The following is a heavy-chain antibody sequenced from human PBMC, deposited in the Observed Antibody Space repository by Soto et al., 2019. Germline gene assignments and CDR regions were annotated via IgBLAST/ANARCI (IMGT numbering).Heavy chain of an antibody. Sequence: GGSLRLSCAASGFTFSSYGMHWVRQAPGKGLEWVAVIWYDGSNKYYADSVKGRFTISRDNSKNTLYLQMNSLRAEDTAVYYCARDGDGSFANGYFDYWGQGTLVTVSS. J-gene: IGHJ4*02. CDR1: GFTFSSYG. V-gene: IGHV3-33*01. CDR2: IWYDGSNK. CDR3: ARDGDGSFANGYFDY. D-gene: IGHD6-13*01.